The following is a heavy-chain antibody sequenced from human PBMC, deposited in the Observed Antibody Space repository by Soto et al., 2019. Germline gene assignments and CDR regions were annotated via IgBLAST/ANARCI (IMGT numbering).Heavy chain of an antibody. CDR2: IYSGGST. D-gene: IGHD6-6*01. CDR1: GFTVSSNY. J-gene: IGHJ4*02. Sequence: EVQLVETGGGLIQPGGSLRLSCAASGFTVSSNYMSWVRQAPGKGLEWVSVIYSGGSTYYADSVKGRFTISRDNSKKTLYLQMISLRAEDTAVYFCARDLSSSSNPFDYWGQGTLVTVSS. CDR3: ARDLSSSSNPFDY. V-gene: IGHV3-53*02.